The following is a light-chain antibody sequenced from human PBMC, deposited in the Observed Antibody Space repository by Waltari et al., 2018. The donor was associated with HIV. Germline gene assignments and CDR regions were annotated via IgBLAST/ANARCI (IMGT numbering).Light chain of an antibody. V-gene: IGLV2-14*03. CDR2: GVN. Sequence: SALTQPASVSGSLGQSVTISCTGATRDIGDFVSWYQQLPGRAPHLLFSGVNRPAPGLSPLFVAAKSGATASLTISRLQADDEGCYYCSSTADLESVTFGGGT. J-gene: IGLJ2*01. CDR1: TRDIGDF. CDR3: SSTADLESVT.